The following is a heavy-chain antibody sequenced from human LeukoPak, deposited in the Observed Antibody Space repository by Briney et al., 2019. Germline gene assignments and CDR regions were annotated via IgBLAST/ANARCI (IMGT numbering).Heavy chain of an antibody. Sequence: PSETLSLTCAVPGGSISSSNWWSWVRQPPGKGLEWIGEIYHSGSTNYNPSLKSRVTISVDKSKNQFSLKLSSVTAADTAVYYCARADEVVAALDYWGQGTLVTVSS. J-gene: IGHJ4*02. CDR3: ARADEVVAALDY. CDR2: IYHSGST. D-gene: IGHD2-15*01. V-gene: IGHV4-4*02. CDR1: GGSISSSNW.